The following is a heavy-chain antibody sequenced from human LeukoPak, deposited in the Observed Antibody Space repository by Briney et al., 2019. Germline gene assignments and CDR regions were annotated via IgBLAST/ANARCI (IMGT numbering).Heavy chain of an antibody. CDR1: GFTFSSYG. CDR2: IWYDGSNK. D-gene: IGHD6-19*01. Sequence: GALRLSCAASGFTFSSYGMHWVRQAPGKGLEWVAVIWYDGSNKYYADSVKGRFTISRDNSKNTLYLQMNSLRAEDTAVYYCARDSPGYSSGWYLGYWGQGTLVTVSS. CDR3: ARDSPGYSSGWYLGY. V-gene: IGHV3-33*01. J-gene: IGHJ4*02.